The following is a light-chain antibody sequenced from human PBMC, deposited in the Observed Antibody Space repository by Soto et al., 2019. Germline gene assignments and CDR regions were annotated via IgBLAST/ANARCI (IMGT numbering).Light chain of an antibody. Sequence: DIQMIQSPSSVSASVGDRVTVTCRASQGISSWLAWYQQKPGKAPKLLIYGASSLQSGVPSRFSGSGSGTEFTLTITSLQPDDSATYYCQQCNRYPITFGQGTRLEIK. CDR2: GAS. V-gene: IGKV1D-16*01. CDR1: QGISSW. J-gene: IGKJ5*01. CDR3: QQCNRYPIT.